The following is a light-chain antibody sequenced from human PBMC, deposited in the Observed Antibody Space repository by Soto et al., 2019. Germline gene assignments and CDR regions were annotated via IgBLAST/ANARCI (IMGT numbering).Light chain of an antibody. V-gene: IGLV3-1*01. CDR2: LVT. J-gene: IGLJ2*01. CDR3: QAWDDTSGVV. Sequence: SYELTQPPSVSVSPGQTASITCSGANLGDRYACWYQQKPGQSPVLVIYLVTKRPSGIPERFSGSNSGNTATLTISGTQAMDEADYYCQAWDDTSGVVFGGGTKLTVL. CDR1: NLGDRY.